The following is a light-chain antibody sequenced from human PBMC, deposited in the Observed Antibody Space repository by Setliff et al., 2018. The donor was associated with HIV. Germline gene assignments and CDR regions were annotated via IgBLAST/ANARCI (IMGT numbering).Light chain of an antibody. CDR3: SSYTSSSTLYYV. J-gene: IGLJ1*01. CDR2: EVS. V-gene: IGLV2-14*01. CDR1: SSDVGGYNY. Sequence: SALTQPASVSGSPGQSITISCTGTSSDVGGYNYVSWYQQHPGKAPKLMIYEVSNRPSGVSNRFSGSKSGNTASLTISGLQAEDEADYYCSSYTSSSTLYYVFGTGTKV.